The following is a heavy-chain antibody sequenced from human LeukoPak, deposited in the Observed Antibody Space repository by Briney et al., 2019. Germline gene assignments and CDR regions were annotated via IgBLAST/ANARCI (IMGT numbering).Heavy chain of an antibody. V-gene: IGHV3-21*01. CDR1: GFTFSSYS. Sequence: GGSLRLSCAASGFTFSSYSMNWVRQAPGKGLEWVSSISSSSSYIYYADSVKGRFTISRDNAKNSLYLQMNSLRAEDTAVYYCARDRGNIVLVPTATNGFDYWGQGTLVTVSS. CDR3: ARDRGNIVLVPTATNGFDY. D-gene: IGHD2-2*01. J-gene: IGHJ4*02. CDR2: ISSSSSYI.